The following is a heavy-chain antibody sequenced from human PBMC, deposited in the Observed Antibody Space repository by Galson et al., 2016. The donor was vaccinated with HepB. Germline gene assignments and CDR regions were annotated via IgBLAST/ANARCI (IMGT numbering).Heavy chain of an antibody. J-gene: IGHJ4*02. V-gene: IGHV6-1*01. D-gene: IGHD2-2*01. CDR2: TFYRSDWHY. CDR3: ARGGYHSIPV. CDR1: GDSVSSNTAT. Sequence: CAISGDSVSSNTATWNWIRQSPSRGLEWLGRTFYRSDWHYDYAVSVKGRITINPDTSKNQFSLQLNSVTPEDTALYYCARGGYHSIPVWGLGTLVTVSS.